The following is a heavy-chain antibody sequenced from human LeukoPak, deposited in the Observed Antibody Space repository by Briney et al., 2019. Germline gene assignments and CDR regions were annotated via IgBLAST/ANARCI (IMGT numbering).Heavy chain of an antibody. CDR1: GFTFSDYY. CDR2: IYSGGST. CDR3: ASTRTGHAEGAFDP. J-gene: IGHJ5*02. Sequence: GGSLRLSCTASGFTFSDYYMTWIRQAPGKGLEWVSVIYSGGSTYYAASVKGRFTISRDNSENTLYLQMNSLRAEDTAVYYCASTRTGHAEGAFDPWGQGTLVTVSS. V-gene: IGHV3-66*01. D-gene: IGHD3/OR15-3a*01.